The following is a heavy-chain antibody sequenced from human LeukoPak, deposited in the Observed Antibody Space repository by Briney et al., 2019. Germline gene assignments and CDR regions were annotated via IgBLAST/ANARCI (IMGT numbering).Heavy chain of an antibody. J-gene: IGHJ6*02. CDR2: MSYDGSNK. CDR1: GFTFSSYA. Sequence: GRSLRLSCAASGFTFSSYAMHWVRQAPGKGLEWVALMSYDGSNKHYADSVKGRFTISRDNSKNTLFLQMNSLRAEDTAVYYCARDNYYDSSGYSFYYYYGMDVWGQGTTVTVSS. CDR3: ARDNYYDSSGYSFYYYYGMDV. V-gene: IGHV3-30*04. D-gene: IGHD3-22*01.